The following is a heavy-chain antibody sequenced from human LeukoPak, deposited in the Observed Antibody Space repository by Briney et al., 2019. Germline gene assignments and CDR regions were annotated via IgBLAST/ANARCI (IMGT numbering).Heavy chain of an antibody. J-gene: IGHJ5*02. V-gene: IGHV3-23*01. CDR1: GFTFSSYA. CDR2: ISGSGGST. D-gene: IGHD4-17*01. CDR3: AKDRENDYGDYSWFDP. Sequence: GGSLRLSCAASGFTFSSYAMSWVRQAPGKGLEWVSAISGSGGSTYYADYVKGRFTISRDNSKNTLYLQMNSLRAEDTAVYYCAKDRENDYGDYSWFDPWGQGTLVTVSS.